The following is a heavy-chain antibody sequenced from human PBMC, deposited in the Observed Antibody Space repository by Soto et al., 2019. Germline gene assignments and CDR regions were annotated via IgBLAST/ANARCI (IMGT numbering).Heavy chain of an antibody. CDR3: AKDRLGGNFDY. V-gene: IGHV3-23*01. CDR1: AFTFRHYY. CDR2: ISGTGGTT. Sequence: PGGPLRLSCAASAFTFRHYYMICIRQAPGRGLGWVSTISGTGGTTYSADSVKGRFTISRDNSKNTLYLQMNSLRVDDTAVYYCAKDRLGGNFDYWGQGTQVTVSS. J-gene: IGHJ4*02.